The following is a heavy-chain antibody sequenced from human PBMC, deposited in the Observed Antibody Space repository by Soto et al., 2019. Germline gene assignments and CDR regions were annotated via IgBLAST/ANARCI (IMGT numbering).Heavy chain of an antibody. V-gene: IGHV1-2*02. CDR3: ARGHNWNYGSDAFDI. Sequence: QVQLVQSGAEVKKPGASVKVSCKASRYTFTDYYMHWVRQSPGQGLEWMGWINPNSGVTKFPQKFQGRVTMTRNTSISTAYMELSSLRSEDTAVYYCARGHNWNYGSDAFDIWGQGTMVTVSS. CDR2: INPNSGVT. J-gene: IGHJ3*02. D-gene: IGHD1-7*01. CDR1: RYTFTDYY.